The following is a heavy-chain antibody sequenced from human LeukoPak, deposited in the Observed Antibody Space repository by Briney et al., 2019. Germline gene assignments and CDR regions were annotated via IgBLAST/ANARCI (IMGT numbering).Heavy chain of an antibody. CDR2: ISGGGGST. D-gene: IGHD6-19*01. CDR3: AKDLSITTVAGKGHFDY. CDR1: GFTFNNYA. V-gene: IGHV3-23*01. J-gene: IGHJ4*02. Sequence: GGSLRLSCAASGFTFNNYAMTWVRQAPGKGLEWVSAISGGGGSTYYADSVKGRFTISRDNSKNTLYLQMNSLRAEDTAIYYCAKDLSITTVAGKGHFDYWGQGTLVTVSS.